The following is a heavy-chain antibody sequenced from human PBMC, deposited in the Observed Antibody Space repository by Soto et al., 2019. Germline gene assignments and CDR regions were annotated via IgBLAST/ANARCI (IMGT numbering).Heavy chain of an antibody. CDR3: AKVGGPGEGYDYGDYGVLGIKYCQH. CDR1: GFTFSSYA. Sequence: EVQLLESGGGLVQPGGSLRLSCAASGFTFSSYAMSWVRQAPGKGLEWVSAISGSGGSTYYADSVKGRFTISRDNSRNTLYLQMNSLRAEDTAVYYGAKVGGPGEGYDYGDYGVLGIKYCQHWGQGTLVTVSS. V-gene: IGHV3-23*01. J-gene: IGHJ1*01. D-gene: IGHD4-17*01. CDR2: ISGSGGST.